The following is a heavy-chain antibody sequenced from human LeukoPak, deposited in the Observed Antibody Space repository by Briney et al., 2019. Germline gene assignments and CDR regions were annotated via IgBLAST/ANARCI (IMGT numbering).Heavy chain of an antibody. CDR1: GGSFSGYY. J-gene: IGHJ4*02. CDR3: ARRIIAVAGTDYFDY. V-gene: IGHV4-34*01. CDR2: INHSGST. D-gene: IGHD6-19*01. Sequence: PSETLSLTCAVYGGSFSGYYWSWIRQPPGKGLEWIVEINHSGSTNYNPSLKSRVTISVDTSKNQFSLKLSSVTAADTAVYYCARRIIAVAGTDYFDYWGQGTLVTVSS.